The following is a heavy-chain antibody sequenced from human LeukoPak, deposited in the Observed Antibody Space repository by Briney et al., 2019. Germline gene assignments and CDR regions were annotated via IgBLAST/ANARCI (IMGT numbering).Heavy chain of an antibody. D-gene: IGHD2/OR15-2a*01. Sequence: GGSLRLSCAASAFTFSNYWMSWVRQAPGKGLEWVANIKEDGSEKDYVDSVRGRFTISRDNAKNSLYLQMNSLRAGDTAVYYCAVISYLAFDIWGQGTMVTVSS. CDR2: IKEDGSEK. CDR3: AVISYLAFDI. V-gene: IGHV3-7*03. CDR1: AFTFSNYW. J-gene: IGHJ3*02.